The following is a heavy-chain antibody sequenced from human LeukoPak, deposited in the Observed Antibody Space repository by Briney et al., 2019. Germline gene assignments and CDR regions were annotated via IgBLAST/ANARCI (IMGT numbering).Heavy chain of an antibody. V-gene: IGHV1-3*01. J-gene: IGHJ4*02. CDR1: GYTFTTYA. Sequence: ASVKVSCKAAGYTFTTYAMHWVRQAPGQRLEWMGWINVGNGNTKYSQNFQDRVTITRDTSASIAYMELSSLTSEDTAVYYCASPGSGWYVAFNFWGRGTLVTVPS. CDR2: INVGNGNT. D-gene: IGHD6-19*01. CDR3: ASPGSGWYVAFNF.